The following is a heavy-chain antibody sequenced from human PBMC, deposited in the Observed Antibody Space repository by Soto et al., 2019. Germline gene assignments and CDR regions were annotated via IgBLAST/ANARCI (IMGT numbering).Heavy chain of an antibody. CDR3: AHRPSYCSGGSCYSGFDY. V-gene: IGHV2-5*02. Sequence: QITLKESGPTLVKPTQTLTLTCTFSGFSLSTSGVGVGWIRQPPGKALEWLTLIYWDDDKRYSPSLKSRLTITKDTSKNQVVLTMTNMDPVDTGTYYCAHRPSYCSGGSCYSGFDYWGQGTLVTVSS. CDR1: GFSLSTSGVG. D-gene: IGHD2-15*01. CDR2: IYWDDDK. J-gene: IGHJ4*02.